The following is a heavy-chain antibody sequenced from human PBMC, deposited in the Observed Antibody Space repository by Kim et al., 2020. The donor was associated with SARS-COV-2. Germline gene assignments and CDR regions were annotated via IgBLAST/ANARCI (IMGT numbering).Heavy chain of an antibody. Sequence: GGSLRLSCAASGFTFSSYGMHWVRQAPGKGLEWVAVISNDGLTKFYADSVEGRFTISRDNSKNTLYLQMNSLRAEDTAVFYCAKCHSSSRWFNGAFDIWG. D-gene: IGHD6-13*01. CDR2: ISNDGLTK. V-gene: IGHV3-30*18. J-gene: IGHJ3*02. CDR3: AKCHSSSRWFNGAFDI. CDR1: GFTFSSYG.